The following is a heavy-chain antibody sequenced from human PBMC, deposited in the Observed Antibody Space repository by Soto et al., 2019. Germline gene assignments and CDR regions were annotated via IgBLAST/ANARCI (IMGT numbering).Heavy chain of an antibody. Sequence: EVQLVQSGAEVKKPGESLKISCKGFGYSFTSYWIGWVGQMPGKGREWMGIIYPGDSDTRYSPSFQGQVTISADKSISTAYLQWSSLKASDTAMYYCARLVEQQPSSTWFDPWGQGTLVTVSS. CDR2: IYPGDSDT. V-gene: IGHV5-51*03. J-gene: IGHJ5*02. CDR3: ARLVEQQPSSTWFDP. CDR1: GYSFTSYW. D-gene: IGHD6-13*01.